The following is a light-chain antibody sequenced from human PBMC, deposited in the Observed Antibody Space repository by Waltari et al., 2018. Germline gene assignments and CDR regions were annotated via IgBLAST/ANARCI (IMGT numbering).Light chain of an antibody. Sequence: DIQMTQSPSTLSASLGDRVIISCWASQSISTWLAWYQQKPGKAPKLLISKASTLETGVPSRFSGSGSGTAFTLTISSLQPDDFATYYCQQYNGLSYTFGQGTKLEIK. CDR1: QSISTW. V-gene: IGKV1-5*03. J-gene: IGKJ2*01. CDR2: KAS. CDR3: QQYNGLSYT.